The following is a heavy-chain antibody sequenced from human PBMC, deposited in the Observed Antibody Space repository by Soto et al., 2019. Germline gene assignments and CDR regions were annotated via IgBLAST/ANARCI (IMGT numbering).Heavy chain of an antibody. CDR3: ARQRGGYKHFDY. CDR2: INTYKGNI. CDR1: GYTFTDYG. V-gene: IGHV1-18*01. D-gene: IGHD1-26*01. Sequence: QVQLVQSGAEVKKPGASVRVSCKSSGYTFTDYGITWVRQAPGQGLEWMGWINTYKGNINYAQRLQGRVTMTRDTSTSTAYMELRSLTSDDTAVYYCARQRGGYKHFDYWGQGALVTVSS. J-gene: IGHJ4*02.